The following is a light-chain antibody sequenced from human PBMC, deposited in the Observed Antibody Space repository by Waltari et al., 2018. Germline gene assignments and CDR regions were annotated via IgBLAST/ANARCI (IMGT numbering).Light chain of an antibody. CDR2: AAS. V-gene: IGKV3-15*01. CDR1: QSVSYN. CDR3: QQYNDRPRT. Sequence: EIVMTQSPATLSVSPGERVTLSCRSSQSVSYNLAWYQQKPGQAPRLPIYAASTRATGIPARFSGSGSGSAFSLIISSLQSEDFAVYYCQQYNDRPRTFGQGTKVEIK. J-gene: IGKJ1*01.